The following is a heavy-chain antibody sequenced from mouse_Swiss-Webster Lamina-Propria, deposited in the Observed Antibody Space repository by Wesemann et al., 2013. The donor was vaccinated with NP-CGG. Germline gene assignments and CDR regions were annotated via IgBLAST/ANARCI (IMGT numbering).Heavy chain of an antibody. J-gene: IGHJ1*01. CDR1: GYTFTDYW. D-gene: IGHD4-1*01. CDR2: IDTSDSYT. Sequence: QVQLQQPGAELVMPGASVKMSCKASGYTFTDYWMHWVKQRPGQGLEWIGAIDTSDSYTSYNQKFKGKATLTVDTSSSTAYMQFNSLTSEDSAVYYCARANWDWYFDVWGAGTTVTVSS. CDR3: ARANWDWYFDV. V-gene: IGHV1S127*01.